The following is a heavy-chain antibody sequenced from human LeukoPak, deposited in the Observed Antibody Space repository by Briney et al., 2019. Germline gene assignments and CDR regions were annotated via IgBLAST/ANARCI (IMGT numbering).Heavy chain of an antibody. D-gene: IGHD3-9*01. V-gene: IGHV3-21*01. CDR2: ISSSSSYI. CDR3: ARDVGGGRFDWLLSTLYYFDY. J-gene: IGHJ4*02. CDR1: GFTFSSYS. Sequence: PGGSLRLSCAASGFTFSSYSMNWVRQAPGKGLEWVSSISSSSSYIYYADSVKGRFTISRDNAKNSLYLQMNSLRAEDTAVYYCARDVGGGRFDWLLSTLYYFDYWDQGTLVTVSS.